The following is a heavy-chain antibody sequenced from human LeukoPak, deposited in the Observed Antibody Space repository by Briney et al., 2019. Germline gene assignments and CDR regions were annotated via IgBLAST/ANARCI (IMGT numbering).Heavy chain of an antibody. Sequence: GGSLTLSCAASGLSFSNYAMSWVRQAPGKGLEWVSGVSASGASTYSEDSVKGRFIISRDNSKNTVFLQMNSLRVEDTAVYYCARQHTAWYVDYWGQGILVTVSS. CDR2: VSASGAST. CDR3: ARQHTAWYVDY. CDR1: GLSFSNYA. J-gene: IGHJ4*02. D-gene: IGHD1-1*01. V-gene: IGHV3-23*01.